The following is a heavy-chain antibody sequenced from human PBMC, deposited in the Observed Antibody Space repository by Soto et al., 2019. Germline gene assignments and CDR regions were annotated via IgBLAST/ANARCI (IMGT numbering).Heavy chain of an antibody. V-gene: IGHV3-11*01. CDR2: ISSSGSTI. CDR1: GFTFSDYY. CDR3: ARVVKQLDGAHYYYYMDV. J-gene: IGHJ6*03. Sequence: GGSLRLSCAASGFTFSDYYMSWIRQAPGKGLEWVSYISSSGSTIYYADSVKGRFTISRDNAKNSLYLQMNSLRAEDTAVYYCARVVKQLDGAHYYYYMDVWGKGTTVTVSS. D-gene: IGHD6-6*01.